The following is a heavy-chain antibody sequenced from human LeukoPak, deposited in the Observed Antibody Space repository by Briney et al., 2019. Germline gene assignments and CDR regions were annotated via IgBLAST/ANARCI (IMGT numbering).Heavy chain of an antibody. CDR1: GYSISSDYD. V-gene: IGHV4-38-2*02. J-gene: IGHJ4*02. CDR2: IHHSGST. D-gene: IGHD4-23*01. CDR3: ARQRTVVTPEFFDY. Sequence: SETLSLTCTVSGYSISSDYDWGWIRQPPGKGLEWIGSIHHSGSTKYNLSLKSRITISVDTSKNHFSLKLHSVTAADTAIYYCARQRTVVTPEFFDYGGQGTLVIVSS.